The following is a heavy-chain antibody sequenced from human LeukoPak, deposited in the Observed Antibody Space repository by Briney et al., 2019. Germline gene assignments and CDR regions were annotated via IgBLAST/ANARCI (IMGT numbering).Heavy chain of an antibody. CDR3: ARESGITIFGVPLDY. CDR1: GYTFLRYV. CDR2: MNPTWWNP. J-gene: IGHJ4*02. Sequence: GSSVTVSCQASGYTFLRYVLNWVRPATGQGLEWMGWMNPTWWNPGYAHNFQGRGTITTNNSISTAYMELSSLRSEDTAVYYCARESGITIFGVPLDYWGQGTVVTVSS. V-gene: IGHV1-8*03. D-gene: IGHD3-3*01.